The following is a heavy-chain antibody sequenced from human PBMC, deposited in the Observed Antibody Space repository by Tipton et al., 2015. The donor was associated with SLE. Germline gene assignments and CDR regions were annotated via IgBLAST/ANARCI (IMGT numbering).Heavy chain of an antibody. CDR3: ARGRGGEFLDY. J-gene: IGHJ4*02. Sequence: SLRLSCATSGFTFWSHDMGWVRQAPGKGLGWVSVTSESGAGTHHINSVRGRFTISRDNSKNTVSLQMNSLRVEDTAVYFCARGRGGEFLDYWGQGTLVTVSS. D-gene: IGHD3-16*01. V-gene: IGHV3-23*01. CDR2: TSESGAGT. CDR1: GFTFWSHD.